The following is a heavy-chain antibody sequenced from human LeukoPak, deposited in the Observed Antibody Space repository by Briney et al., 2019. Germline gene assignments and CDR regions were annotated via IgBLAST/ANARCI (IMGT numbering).Heavy chain of an antibody. D-gene: IGHD2-21*02. J-gene: IGHJ4*02. CDR2: ISSSSSYI. V-gene: IGHV3-21*01. CDR1: GFTFSSYS. CDR3: ARVTGSEPGSY. Sequence: PGGSLRLSCAASGFTFSSYSMIWVRQAPGRGLEWVSSISSSSSYIYYADSVKGRFTISRDNAKNSLYLQMNSLRAEDTAVYYCARVTGSEPGSYWGQGTLVTVSS.